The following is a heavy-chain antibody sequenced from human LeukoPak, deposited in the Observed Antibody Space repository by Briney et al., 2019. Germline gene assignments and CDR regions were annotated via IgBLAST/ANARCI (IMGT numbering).Heavy chain of an antibody. J-gene: IGHJ4*02. D-gene: IGHD3-10*01. CDR1: GGSISSYY. Sequence: SETLSLTCTVSGGSISSYYWGWIRQPPGKGLEWIGYIYYSGSTNYNPSLKSRVTISVDTSKNQFSLKLSSVTAADTAVYYCARRVPGSAYGSGSYFDYWGQGTLVTVSS. CDR2: IYYSGST. CDR3: ARRVPGSAYGSGSYFDY. V-gene: IGHV4-59*08.